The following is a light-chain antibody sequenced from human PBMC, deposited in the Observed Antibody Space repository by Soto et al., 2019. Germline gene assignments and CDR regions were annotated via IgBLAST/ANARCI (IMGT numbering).Light chain of an antibody. Sequence: PGGRVTLSCRASQSVSSSYLTWYQQKPGQAPRLLIYGASTRATGIPARFSGSGSGTDFTLTISSLEPEDFAVYYCQRRSNWSTTFGQGTKVDIK. CDR2: GAS. CDR3: QRRSNWSTT. J-gene: IGKJ1*01. CDR1: QSVSSSY. V-gene: IGKV3D-20*02.